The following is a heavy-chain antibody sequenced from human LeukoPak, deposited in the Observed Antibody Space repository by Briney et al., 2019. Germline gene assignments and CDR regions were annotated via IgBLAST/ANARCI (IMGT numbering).Heavy chain of an antibody. CDR1: GYTFTSYG. J-gene: IGHJ4*02. D-gene: IGHD1-1*01. CDR2: ISAYNGNT. V-gene: IGHV1-18*01. CDR3: ARNLKSTRGWNDLPPFDY. Sequence: GASVKVSCKASGYTFTSYGISWVRQAPGQGLEWMGWISAYNGNTNYAQKLQGRVTMTTDTSTSTAYMELRSLRSDDTAVCYCARNLKSTRGWNDLPPFDYWGQGTLVTVSS.